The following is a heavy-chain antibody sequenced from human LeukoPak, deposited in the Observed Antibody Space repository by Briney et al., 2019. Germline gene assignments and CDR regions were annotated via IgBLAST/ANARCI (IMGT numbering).Heavy chain of an antibody. V-gene: IGHV3-30-3*01. J-gene: IGHJ4*02. CDR2: ISYDGSNK. CDR1: GFTFNSYA. CDR3: ARAGRYFDY. Sequence: PGRSLRLSCAASGFTFNSYAMHWVRQAPGKGLEWVAVISYDGSNKYYADSVKGRFTISRDNAKNSLYLQMNSLRAEDTAVYYCARAGRYFDYWGQGTLVTVSS.